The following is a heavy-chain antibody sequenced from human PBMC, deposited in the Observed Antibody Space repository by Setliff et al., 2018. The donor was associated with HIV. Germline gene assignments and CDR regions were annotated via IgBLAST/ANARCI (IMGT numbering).Heavy chain of an antibody. CDR2: IVAILGIP. J-gene: IGHJ1*01. CDR1: RGTFTCYA. CDR3: ATGPPYCSGGSCYSSLHH. D-gene: IGHD2-15*01. V-gene: IGHV1-69*10. Sequence: SVKVSCKASRGTFTCYAFSWVRQAPGQGLEWMGGIVAILGIPSYAQKFQGGVTITADKSTNTAYMELKSLRSEDTALYYCATGPPYCSGGSCYSSLHHWGQGTLVTVSS.